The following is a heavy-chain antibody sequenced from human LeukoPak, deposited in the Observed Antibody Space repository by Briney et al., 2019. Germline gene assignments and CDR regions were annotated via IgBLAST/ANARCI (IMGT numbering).Heavy chain of an antibody. CDR2: IFNSGDT. V-gene: IGHV3-53*01. J-gene: IGHJ3*02. CDR1: GFTISSNY. Sequence: PGGSLRLSCAVSGFTISSNYMNWVRQAPRKVLEWVSVIFNSGDTYYADSVKGRFTISRDTSKNTMYLQMNRLRVDDTAVYYCARDPAPATGAFDIWGQGTMVIIS. CDR3: ARDPAPATGAFDI. D-gene: IGHD1-1*01.